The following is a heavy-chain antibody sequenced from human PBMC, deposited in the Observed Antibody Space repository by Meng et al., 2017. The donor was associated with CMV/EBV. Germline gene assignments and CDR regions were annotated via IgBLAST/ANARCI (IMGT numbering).Heavy chain of an antibody. Sequence: GRSLRLSCAASGFTVSINYMSWVRQAPGKGLEWVSVIYSGGSTYYADSVKGRFTISRDNSKNTLYLQMNSLRAEDTAVYYCARDGEVGATLYYYYGMDVWGQGTTVTVSS. J-gene: IGHJ6*02. D-gene: IGHD1-26*01. CDR1: GFTVSINY. V-gene: IGHV3-53*01. CDR2: IYSGGST. CDR3: ARDGEVGATLYYYYGMDV.